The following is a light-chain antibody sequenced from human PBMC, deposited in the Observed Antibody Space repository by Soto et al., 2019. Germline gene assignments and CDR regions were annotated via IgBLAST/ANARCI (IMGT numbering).Light chain of an antibody. CDR2: DAS. CDR3: QQQKAY. CDR1: QSIGSW. V-gene: IGKV1-5*01. Sequence: DIQMTQSPSTLSASVGDRVTITCRASQSIGSWLAWYQQKPGIAPKLLIYDASSLRSGVPSRFSGSGSGTEFTLTISSLQPDDFATYYFQQQKAYFGQGTKVDIK. J-gene: IGKJ2*01.